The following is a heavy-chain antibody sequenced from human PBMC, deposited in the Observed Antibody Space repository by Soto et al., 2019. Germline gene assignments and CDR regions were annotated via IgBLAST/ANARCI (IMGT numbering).Heavy chain of an antibody. CDR1: GFTFSGYW. CDR3: ARAPYCTGGSCSSRGHDY. J-gene: IGHJ4*02. D-gene: IGHD2-15*01. CDR2: IKRDGSEV. Sequence: GGSLRLSCAASGFTFSGYWMSWVRQAPGKGLEWVANIKRDGSEVYYVDSVKGRFTISRDNAKDSLYLQMNSLRAEDTAIYYCARAPYCTGGSCSSRGHDYWGQIPLVTFST. V-gene: IGHV3-7*03.